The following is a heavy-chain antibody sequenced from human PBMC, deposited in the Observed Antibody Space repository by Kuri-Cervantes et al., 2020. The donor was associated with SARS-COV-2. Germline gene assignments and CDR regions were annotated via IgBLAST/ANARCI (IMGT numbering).Heavy chain of an antibody. CDR2: ISYDGSNK. D-gene: IGHD3-22*01. V-gene: IGHV3-30-3*01. Sequence: GEFLKISCAASGFTFSSYAMHWVRQAPGKGLEWVAVISYDGSNKYYADSVKGRFTISRDNSKNTLYLQMNSLRAEDTAVYYCARGLTITMIVVVEVGGADYWGQGTLVTVSS. CDR1: GFTFSSYA. J-gene: IGHJ4*02. CDR3: ARGLTITMIVVVEVGGADY.